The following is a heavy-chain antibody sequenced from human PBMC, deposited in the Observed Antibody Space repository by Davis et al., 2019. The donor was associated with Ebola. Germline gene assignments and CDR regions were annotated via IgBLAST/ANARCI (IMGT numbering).Heavy chain of an antibody. D-gene: IGHD1-26*01. J-gene: IGHJ4*02. CDR2: IWFDGSNK. CDR1: GFTFSSYA. CDR3: ARPYSGSYQFDY. V-gene: IGHV3-33*08. Sequence: GESLKISCAASGFTFSSYAMHWVRQAPGKGLEWVAFIWFDGSNKNYADSVKGRFTISRDNSKNTLYLQMNSLRAEDTAVYYCARPYSGSYQFDYWGQGTLVTASS.